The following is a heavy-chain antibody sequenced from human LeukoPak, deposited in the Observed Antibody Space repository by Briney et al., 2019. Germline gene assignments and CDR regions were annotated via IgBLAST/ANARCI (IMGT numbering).Heavy chain of an antibody. V-gene: IGHV4-4*02. CDR3: ARSAGWWSLDY. Sequence: SETLSLTCAVPGDSISTRNWWNWVRQPPGKGLDWIGEISHGGSTKYNPSLKNRVTISKDNSKNEFSLKLNSVTAADTAVYFCARSAGWWSLDYWGQGALVTVST. J-gene: IGHJ4*02. D-gene: IGHD2-8*02. CDR2: ISHGGST. CDR1: GDSISTRNW.